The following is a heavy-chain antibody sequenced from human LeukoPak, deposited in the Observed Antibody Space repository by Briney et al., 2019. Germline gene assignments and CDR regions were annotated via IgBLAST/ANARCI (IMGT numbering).Heavy chain of an antibody. J-gene: IGHJ5*02. CDR2: IYYSGST. Sequence: KTSQTLSLTCTVSGGSITSAGYYWHWIRQLPGKGLEWIGYIYYSGSTYYNPSLKSQVTISVGTSKNQFSLKLSSVTAADTAVYYCARDQGSGMRWFDPWGQGTLVTVSS. CDR3: ARDQGSGMRWFDP. V-gene: IGHV4-31*01. CDR1: GGSITSAGYY. D-gene: IGHD3-10*01.